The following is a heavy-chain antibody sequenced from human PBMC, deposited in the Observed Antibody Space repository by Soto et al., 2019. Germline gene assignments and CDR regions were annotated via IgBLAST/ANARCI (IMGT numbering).Heavy chain of an antibody. D-gene: IGHD6-19*01. J-gene: IGHJ6*02. CDR3: ARQQWVGRNYFYYGMDV. CDR1: GYSFTDYW. V-gene: IGHV5-51*01. CDR2: ISPDDSDT. Sequence: LKISCKGSGYSFTDYWVAWVRQMPGKGLECLGIISPDDSDTRYSPSFQGQVTISADKSINTAYLQWSSLKASDTAMYYCARQQWVGRNYFYYGMDVWGQGTTVTVSS.